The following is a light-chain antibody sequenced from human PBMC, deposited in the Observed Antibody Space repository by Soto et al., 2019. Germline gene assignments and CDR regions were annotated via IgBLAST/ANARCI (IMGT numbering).Light chain of an antibody. CDR2: GIF. CDR3: KSYDNSLSGSEV. CDR1: SSNIGAGYD. J-gene: IGLJ1*01. Sequence: QSVLTQPPSVSGAPGQRVTISCTGSSSNIGAGYDVHWYQQLPGAAPTLLIFGIFNRPSGVSERFSGSRSGASASLVIAGLQAEDEADYFCKSYDNSLSGSEVFGTGTKVTVL. V-gene: IGLV1-40*01.